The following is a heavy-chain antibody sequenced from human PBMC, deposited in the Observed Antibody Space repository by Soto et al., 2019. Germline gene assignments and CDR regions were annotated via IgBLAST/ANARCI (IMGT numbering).Heavy chain of an antibody. D-gene: IGHD5-12*01. V-gene: IGHV3-23*01. Sequence: GGSLRLSCAASGFTFSSYAMIWIRQVPGRGLEWVSGLYGSGRGIHYSDSVKGRFTISRDNSAYSVYLQMDNLRVDDTAVYYCAKDAIAGDGVWLAHDWGQGTVVTVSS. J-gene: IGHJ4*02. CDR2: LYGSGRGI. CDR3: AKDAIAGDGVWLAHD. CDR1: GFTFSSYA.